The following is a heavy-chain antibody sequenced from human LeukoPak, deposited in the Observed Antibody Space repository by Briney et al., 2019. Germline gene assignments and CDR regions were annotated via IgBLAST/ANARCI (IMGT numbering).Heavy chain of an antibody. Sequence: ASVKVSCKASGYTFSSYGISWVRQAPGQGFEWMGWISAYNGNTKYAQKYQGRVTMTTDTSTSTAYMEMRSLRSDDTAVYYCARELGYYDSSGYHYVLGYWGQGTLVTVSS. D-gene: IGHD3-22*01. V-gene: IGHV1-18*01. CDR2: ISAYNGNT. CDR3: ARELGYYDSSGYHYVLGY. CDR1: GYTFSSYG. J-gene: IGHJ4*02.